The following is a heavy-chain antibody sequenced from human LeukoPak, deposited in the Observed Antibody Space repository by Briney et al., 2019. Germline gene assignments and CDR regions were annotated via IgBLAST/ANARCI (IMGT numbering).Heavy chain of an antibody. V-gene: IGHV4-34*01. CDR2: INHSGST. J-gene: IGHJ4*02. Sequence: SETLSLTCAVYGGSFSGYYWSWIRQPPGKGLEWIGEINHSGSTNYNPSLKSRVTISVDTSKNQFSLKLSSVTAADTAVYYCARGWPAAGTTHWGQGTLVTVSS. D-gene: IGHD6-13*01. CDR1: GGSFSGYY. CDR3: ARGWPAAGTTH.